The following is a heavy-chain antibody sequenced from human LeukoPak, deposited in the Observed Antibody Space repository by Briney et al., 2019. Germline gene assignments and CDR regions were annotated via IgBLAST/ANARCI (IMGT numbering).Heavy chain of an antibody. V-gene: IGHV3-23*01. J-gene: IGHJ4*02. CDR2: ISNSGGST. Sequence: GGSLRLSCAASGFTFSSHGMSWVRQAPGKGLEWVSAISNSGGSTYYADSVKGRFTISRDNSKNTLYLQMNSLRAEDMAVYYCARRSGIAVAGAFDYWGQGTLVTVSS. D-gene: IGHD6-19*01. CDR3: ARRSGIAVAGAFDY. CDR1: GFTFSSHG.